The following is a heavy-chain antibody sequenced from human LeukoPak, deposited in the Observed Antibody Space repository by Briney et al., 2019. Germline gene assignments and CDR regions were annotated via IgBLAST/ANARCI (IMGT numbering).Heavy chain of an antibody. CDR1: GFTFSSYA. CDR3: ARVGGVIAFPWFDP. D-gene: IGHD3-16*02. J-gene: IGHJ5*02. Sequence: GGSLRLSCAASGFTFSSYAMNWVRQAPGKGLEWVSYISSSGSTIYYADSVKGRFTISRDNAKNSLYLQMNSLRAEDTAVYYCARVGGVIAFPWFDPWGQGTLVTVSS. V-gene: IGHV3-48*04. CDR2: ISSSGSTI.